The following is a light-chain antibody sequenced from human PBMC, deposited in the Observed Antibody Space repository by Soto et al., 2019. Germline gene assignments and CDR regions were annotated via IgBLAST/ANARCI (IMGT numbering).Light chain of an antibody. CDR2: GAF. CDR3: QQYNNWPPCT. V-gene: IGKV3-15*01. Sequence: IRMTQSPVTLSVTKGGRVTVSCTPSQSVISNLAWYQQKPGQAPSLLIYGAFTRATGIPARFSGTGSGTEFTLTISSLQYEDFAVYYCQQYNNWPPCTFGQGTKVDI. CDR1: QSVISN. J-gene: IGKJ1*01.